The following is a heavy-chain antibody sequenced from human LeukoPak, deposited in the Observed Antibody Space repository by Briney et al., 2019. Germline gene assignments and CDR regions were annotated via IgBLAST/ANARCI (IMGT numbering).Heavy chain of an antibody. J-gene: IGHJ4*02. D-gene: IGHD7-27*01. CDR2: IYYSGST. V-gene: IGHV4-39*07. CDR1: GGSISSNSYY. Sequence: SETLSLTCTVSGGSISSNSYYWGWIRQPPGKGLEWIGSIYYSGSTYYNPSLKSRVTISVDKSKNQFSLKLSSVTAADTAVYYCASRKLGNDYWGQGTLVTVSS. CDR3: ASRKLGNDY.